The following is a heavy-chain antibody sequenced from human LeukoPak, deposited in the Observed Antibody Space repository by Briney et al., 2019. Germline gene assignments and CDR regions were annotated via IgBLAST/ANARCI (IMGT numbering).Heavy chain of an antibody. CDR2: IYYSGST. CDR3: ARDLPTGYSSGWYYFDY. D-gene: IGHD6-19*01. CDR1: GGSISSSSYY. Sequence: SETLSLTCTVSGGSISSSSYYWCWIRQPPGKGLEWIGSIYYSGSTYYNPSLKSRVTISVDTSKNQFSLKLSSVTAADTAVYYCARDLPTGYSSGWYYFDYWGQGTLVTVSS. V-gene: IGHV4-39*07. J-gene: IGHJ4*02.